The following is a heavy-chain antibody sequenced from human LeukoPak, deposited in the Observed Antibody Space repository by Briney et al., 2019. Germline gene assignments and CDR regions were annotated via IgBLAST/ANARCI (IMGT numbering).Heavy chain of an antibody. J-gene: IGHJ3*02. CDR3: AREKVCSCGSFHSAESAFDI. V-gene: IGHV4-59*01. D-gene: IGHD2-15*01. CDR2: IYYSGST. Sequence: SETLSLTCTVSGGSISSYYWSWIRQPPGKGLEWIGYIYYSGSTNYNPSLKSRVTISVDTSKNQFSLKLSSVTAADTAVYYCAREKVCSCGSFHSAESAFDIWGQGTMVTVSS. CDR1: GGSISSYY.